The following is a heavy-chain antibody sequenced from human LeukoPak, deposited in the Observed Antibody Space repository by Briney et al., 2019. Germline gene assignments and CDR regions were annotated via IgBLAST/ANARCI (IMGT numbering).Heavy chain of an antibody. Sequence: GGSLRLSCAASGFTFSSYGMSWVRQAPGKGLEWVSSISGSGGSTYYADSVKGRFTISRDNSKNTLYLQMNSLRDEDTAVYYCAKSSYYDASGYYREYYFDYWGQGTLVTVSS. V-gene: IGHV3-23*01. CDR2: ISGSGGST. D-gene: IGHD3-22*01. J-gene: IGHJ4*02. CDR3: AKSSYYDASGYYREYYFDY. CDR1: GFTFSSYG.